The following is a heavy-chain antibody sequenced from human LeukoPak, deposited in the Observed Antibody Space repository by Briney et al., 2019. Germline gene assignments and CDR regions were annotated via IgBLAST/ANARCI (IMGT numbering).Heavy chain of an antibody. CDR3: ARHVSAYNPHWYFDL. V-gene: IGHV4-4*07. D-gene: IGHD5-24*01. J-gene: IGHJ2*01. CDR1: GDSLSDNY. CDR2: IYTSGSI. Sequence: PSETLSLTCTVSGDSLSDNYWSWIRQPAGKGLEWIGRIYTSGSINYNPSLKSRVSMSIDTSKNQLSLNLRSLTAADTAVYYCARHVSAYNPHWYFDLWGRGTLVTVPA.